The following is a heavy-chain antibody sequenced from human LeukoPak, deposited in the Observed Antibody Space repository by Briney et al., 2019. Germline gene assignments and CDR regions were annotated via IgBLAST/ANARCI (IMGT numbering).Heavy chain of an antibody. CDR1: GFTFGDYA. CDR2: IRSKAYGGTT. CDR3: TRARRYFDWLLYYFDY. V-gene: IGHV3-49*04. J-gene: IGHJ4*02. Sequence: PGGSLRLSCTASGFTFGDYAMSWVRQAPGKGLEWVGFIRSKAYGGTTEYAASVKGRFTISRDDSKSIAYLQMNSLKTEDTAVYYCTRARRYFDWLLYYFDYWGQGTRVTVSS. D-gene: IGHD3-9*01.